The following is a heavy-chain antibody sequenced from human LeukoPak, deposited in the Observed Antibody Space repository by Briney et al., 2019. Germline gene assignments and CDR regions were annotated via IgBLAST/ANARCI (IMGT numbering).Heavy chain of an antibody. Sequence: ASVKVSCKASGYTFTSYGISWVRQAPGQGLEWMGWISAYNGNTNYAQKLQGRVTMTTGTSTSTAYMELRSLRSDDTAVYYCAREVWFGELSERTLDYWGQGTLVTVSS. J-gene: IGHJ4*02. CDR2: ISAYNGNT. D-gene: IGHD3-10*01. V-gene: IGHV1-18*01. CDR3: AREVWFGELSERTLDY. CDR1: GYTFTSYG.